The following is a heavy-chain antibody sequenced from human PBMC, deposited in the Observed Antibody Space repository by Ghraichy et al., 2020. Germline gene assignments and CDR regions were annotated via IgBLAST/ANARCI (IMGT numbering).Heavy chain of an antibody. D-gene: IGHD3-10*01. V-gene: IGHV3-33*01. CDR2: IWYDGSNK. CDR1: GFTFSSDG. CDR3: ARGRYYGSGSYYSSPDY. Sequence: GGSLRLSGAATGFTFSSDGMHWVRQAPGKGLEWVAVIWYDGSNKYYADSVKGRFTISRDNSKNTLYLQMNSLRAEDTAVYYCARGRYYGSGSYYSSPDYWGQVTLVTVSS. J-gene: IGHJ4*02.